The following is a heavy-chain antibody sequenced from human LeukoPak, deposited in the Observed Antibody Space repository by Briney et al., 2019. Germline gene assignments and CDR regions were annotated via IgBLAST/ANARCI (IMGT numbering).Heavy chain of an antibody. CDR3: ARSYYDFWSGYQYFDY. D-gene: IGHD3-3*01. Sequence: GASVKVSCKASGYTFTGYYMHWVRQAPGQGLEWMGWINPNSGGTNYAQKFQGRVTMTRDTSISTAYMELSRLRSDDTAVYYCARSYYDFWSGYQYFDYWGQGTLVTVSS. CDR2: INPNSGGT. CDR1: GYTFTGYY. V-gene: IGHV1-2*02. J-gene: IGHJ4*02.